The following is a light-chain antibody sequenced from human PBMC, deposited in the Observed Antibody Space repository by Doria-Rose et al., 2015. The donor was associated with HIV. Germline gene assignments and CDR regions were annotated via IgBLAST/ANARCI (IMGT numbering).Light chain of an antibody. V-gene: IGLV1-40*01. Sequence: PGQRVTISCTGSSSNIGAGYDVHWYHQLPGTAPKLLIYGNSNRPSGVPDRFSGSKPGTSASQAITGLQAEDEADYYCQSYDSGLSGPVVFGGGTKLTVL. CDR1: SSNIGAGYD. CDR2: GNS. J-gene: IGLJ2*01. CDR3: QSYDSGLSGPVV.